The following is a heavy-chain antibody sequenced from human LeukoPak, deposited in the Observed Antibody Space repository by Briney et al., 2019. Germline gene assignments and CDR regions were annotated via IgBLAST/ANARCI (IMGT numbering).Heavy chain of an antibody. D-gene: IGHD1/OR15-1a*01. CDR1: GFTLSSYA. Sequence: QPGGSLRLSCAASGFTLSSYAMSWVRQAPGKGLEWVSSISGGHGGTYYADSVKGRFTISRDDSKNTLYLQVNSLRAEDTAVYYCAKGQYASGWNSGNYWGQGTLVTFSS. CDR3: AKGQYASGWNSGNY. CDR2: ISGGHGGT. J-gene: IGHJ4*02. V-gene: IGHV3-23*01.